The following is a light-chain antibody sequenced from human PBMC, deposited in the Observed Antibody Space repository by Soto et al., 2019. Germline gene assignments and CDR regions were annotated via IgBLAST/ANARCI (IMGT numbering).Light chain of an antibody. V-gene: IGKV2-30*01. CDR3: MSGSHCPSCT. J-gene: IGKJ1*01. CDR1: QSLLNSDGNTY. Sequence: DVVMTQSPLSLPVPLGPPASISCRSSQSLLNSDGNTYLNGFQQRPGQSPRRLIYKVSKRYSGVPDRFSVSGSGTDFTLKISRVVAEDAGVYYCMSGSHCPSCTFGQGPKVDIK. CDR2: KVS.